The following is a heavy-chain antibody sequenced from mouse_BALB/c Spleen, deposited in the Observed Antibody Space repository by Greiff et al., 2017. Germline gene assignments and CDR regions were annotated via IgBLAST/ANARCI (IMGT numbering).Heavy chain of an antibody. CDR3: ARDGSSYEDYAMDY. Sequence: EVQGVESGVGLVKPGGSLKLSCAASGFTFSSYAMSWVRQTPEKRLEWVATISSGGSYTYYPDSVKGRFTISRDNAKNTLYLQMSSLRSEDTAMYYCARDGSSYEDYAMDYWGQGTSVTVSS. CDR2: ISSGGSYT. V-gene: IGHV5-9-3*01. J-gene: IGHJ4*01. D-gene: IGHD1-1*01. CDR1: GFTFSSYA.